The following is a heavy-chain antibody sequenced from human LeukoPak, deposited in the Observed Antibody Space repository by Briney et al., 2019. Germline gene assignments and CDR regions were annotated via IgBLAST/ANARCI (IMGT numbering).Heavy chain of an antibody. CDR1: GYSFTSYW. V-gene: IGHV5-51*01. J-gene: IGHJ4*02. Sequence: GECLKISCKGSGYSFTSYWIGWVRQMPGKGLEWMGIIYPGDSDTRYSPSFQGQVTISADKSISTAYLQWSSLKASDTAMYYCARFSIAAAGTFDYWGQGTLVTVSS. CDR2: IYPGDSDT. D-gene: IGHD6-13*01. CDR3: ARFSIAAAGTFDY.